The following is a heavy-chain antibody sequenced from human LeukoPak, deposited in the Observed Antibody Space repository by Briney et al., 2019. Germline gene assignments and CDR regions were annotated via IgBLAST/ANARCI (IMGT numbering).Heavy chain of an antibody. V-gene: IGHV4-4*07. CDR2: IYTSGST. Sequence: SETLSLTCTVPGGSISSYYWSWIRQPAGKGLEWIGRIYTSGSTNYNPSLKSRVTMSVDTSKNQFSLKLSSVTAADTAVYYCARDRITTGRYNWFDPWGQGTLVTVSS. CDR3: ARDRITTGRYNWFDP. CDR1: GGSISSYY. D-gene: IGHD3-10*01. J-gene: IGHJ5*02.